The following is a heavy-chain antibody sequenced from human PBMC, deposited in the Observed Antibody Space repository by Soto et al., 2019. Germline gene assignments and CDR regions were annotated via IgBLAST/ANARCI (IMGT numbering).Heavy chain of an antibody. CDR1: GFSFSNAW. J-gene: IGHJ4*02. V-gene: IGHV3-15*07. Sequence: VQLVESGGGLVKPGGSLRLSCAASGFSFSNAWMKWVRQAPGKGLEWVGRIKSEANGGTTDHAAAVKGRFIISREDSKSMLFLQMDSLITEDSAVYYCAYYRDSSARPVDFWGQGTLVTVSS. CDR2: IKSEANGGTT. D-gene: IGHD3-22*01. CDR3: AYYRDSSARPVDF.